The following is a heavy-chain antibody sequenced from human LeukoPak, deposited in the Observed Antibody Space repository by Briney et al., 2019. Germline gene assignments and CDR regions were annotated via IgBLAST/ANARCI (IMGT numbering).Heavy chain of an antibody. J-gene: IGHJ4*02. D-gene: IGHD2-2*01. CDR3: ARVSRIVVVPAASYYFDY. CDR1: GGSLSSYY. Sequence: SETLSLTCTVSGGSLSSYYWSWIRQPAGKGLEWIGRIYTSGSTNYNPSLKSRVTMSVDTSKNQFSLKLSSVTAADTAVYYCARVSRIVVVPAASYYFDYWGQGTLVTVSS. CDR2: IYTSGST. V-gene: IGHV4-4*07.